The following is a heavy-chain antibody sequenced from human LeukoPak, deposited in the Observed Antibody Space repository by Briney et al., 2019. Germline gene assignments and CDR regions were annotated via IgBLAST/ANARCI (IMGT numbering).Heavy chain of an antibody. J-gene: IGHJ5*02. Sequence: GGSLRLSCAASGFTFSSYAMHWVRQAPGKGLEWVAVISYDGSNKYYADSVKGRFTISRDNSKNTLYLQMNSLRAEDTAVYYCARVRDYVDPWGQGTLVTVSS. CDR2: ISYDGSNK. V-gene: IGHV3-30-3*01. CDR1: GFTFSSYA. D-gene: IGHD3-10*01. CDR3: ARVRDYVDP.